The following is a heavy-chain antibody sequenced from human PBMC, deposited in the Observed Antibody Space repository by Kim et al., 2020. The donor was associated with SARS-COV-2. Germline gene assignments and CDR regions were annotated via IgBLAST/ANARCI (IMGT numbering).Heavy chain of an antibody. J-gene: IGHJ4*02. Sequence: ASVKVSCKASGYTFTGYYMHWVRQAPGQGLEWMGRINPNSGGTNYAQKFQGRITMTRDTSISTAYMELSRLRSDDTAVYYCARDRLYDFWSGYPFDYWGQGTLVTVSS. CDR3: ARDRLYDFWSGYPFDY. V-gene: IGHV1-2*06. CDR1: GYTFTGYY. CDR2: INPNSGGT. D-gene: IGHD3-3*01.